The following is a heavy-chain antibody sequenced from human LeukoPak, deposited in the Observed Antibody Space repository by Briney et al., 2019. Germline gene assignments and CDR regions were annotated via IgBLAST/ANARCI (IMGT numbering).Heavy chain of an antibody. J-gene: IGHJ4*02. Sequence: SQTLSLTCAISGDSVSSNSAAWNWIRQSPSRGLDWLGRTYYRSKWYNDYALSVKSRITINPDTSKNQFSLQLNSVTPEDTAVYYCARDQDYVWGSSHIDYLGQGTLVTVSS. CDR1: GDSVSSNSAA. V-gene: IGHV6-1*01. D-gene: IGHD3-16*01. CDR3: ARDQDYVWGSSHIDY. CDR2: TYYRSKWYN.